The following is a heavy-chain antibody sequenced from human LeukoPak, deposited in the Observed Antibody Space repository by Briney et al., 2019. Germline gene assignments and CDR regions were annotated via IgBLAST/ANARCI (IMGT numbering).Heavy chain of an antibody. CDR2: IYYSGST. V-gene: IGHV4-39*01. J-gene: IGHJ2*01. CDR3: ARRALAARPGYWYFDL. CDR1: GGSISSSSYY. Sequence: PSQTLSLTCTVSGGSISSSSYYWGWLRQPPGKGLEWIGSIYYSGSTYYNPSLKSRVTISVDTSKNQFSLKLSSVTAADTAVYYCARRALAARPGYWYFDLWGRGTLVTVSS. D-gene: IGHD6-6*01.